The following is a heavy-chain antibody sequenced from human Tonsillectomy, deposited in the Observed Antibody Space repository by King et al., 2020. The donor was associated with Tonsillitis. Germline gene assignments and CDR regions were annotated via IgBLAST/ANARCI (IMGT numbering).Heavy chain of an antibody. CDR2: ISSSGSTI. CDR1: GFTFCDYY. Sequence: QLVQSGGGLVKPGGSLRLSCAASGFTFCDYYMSWIRQAPGKGLEWVSDISSSGSTIYYADSVKGRFTISRDNAKNSVYLQMNSLRGEDTAVYYCARDSGVGYFQHWGQGTLVTVSS. D-gene: IGHD3-22*01. CDR3: ARDSGVGYFQH. J-gene: IGHJ1*01. V-gene: IGHV3-11*01.